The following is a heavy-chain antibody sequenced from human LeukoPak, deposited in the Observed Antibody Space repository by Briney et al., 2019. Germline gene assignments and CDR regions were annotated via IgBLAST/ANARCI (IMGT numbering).Heavy chain of an antibody. J-gene: IGHJ5*02. Sequence: ASVKVSCKASGYTFTGYYMHWVRQAPGQGLEWMGWINPNSGGTNYAQKFQGRVTKTRDTSISTAYMELSRLRSDDTAVYYCATTGTSGPNWFDPWGQGTLVTVSS. CDR3: ATTGTSGPNWFDP. V-gene: IGHV1-2*02. CDR1: GYTFTGYY. CDR2: INPNSGGT. D-gene: IGHD1-1*01.